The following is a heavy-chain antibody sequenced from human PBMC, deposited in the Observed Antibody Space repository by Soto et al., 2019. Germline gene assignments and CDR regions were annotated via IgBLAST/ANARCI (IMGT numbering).Heavy chain of an antibody. CDR3: ARGPTGYSGILFPSVFREFWFDP. V-gene: IGHV1-69*13. Sequence: GASVKVSCKASGGTFSSYAISWVRQAPGQGLEWMGGIIPIFGTANYAQKFQGRVTITADESTSTAYMELSSLRSEDTAVYYCARGPTGYSGILFPSVFREFWFDPWGQGTLVTVSS. J-gene: IGHJ5*02. D-gene: IGHD1-26*01. CDR1: GGTFSSYA. CDR2: IIPIFGTA.